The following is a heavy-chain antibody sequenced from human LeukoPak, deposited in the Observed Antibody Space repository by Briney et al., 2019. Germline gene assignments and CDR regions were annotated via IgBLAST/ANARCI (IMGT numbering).Heavy chain of an antibody. J-gene: IGHJ4*02. Sequence: GGSLRLSCAASGFTFSSYWMHWVRQAPGKGLVWVSRINNDGSSTTYADSVKGRFTISRDNAKNMLYLQMNSLRAEDTAVYYCARVRGIAAHFDYWGQGTLVTVSS. CDR3: ARVRGIAAHFDY. D-gene: IGHD6-25*01. CDR2: INNDGSST. CDR1: GFTFSSYW. V-gene: IGHV3-74*01.